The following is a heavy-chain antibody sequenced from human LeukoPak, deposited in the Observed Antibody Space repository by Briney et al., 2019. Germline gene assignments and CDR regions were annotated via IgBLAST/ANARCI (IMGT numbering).Heavy chain of an antibody. Sequence: TGGSLRLSCAASGFTSSSYWMHWVRQAPGKRLVWVSRINSDGSSTSYADSVKGRFTISRDNAKNTLYLQMNSLRAEDTAVYYCARGMGSGWHYWGQGTLVTVSS. CDR1: GFTSSSYW. CDR3: ARGMGSGWHY. D-gene: IGHD6-19*01. CDR2: INSDGSST. V-gene: IGHV3-74*01. J-gene: IGHJ4*02.